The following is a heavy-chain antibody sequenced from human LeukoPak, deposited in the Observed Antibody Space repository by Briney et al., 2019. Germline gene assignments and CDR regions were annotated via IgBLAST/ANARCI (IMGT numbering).Heavy chain of an antibody. J-gene: IGHJ4*02. Sequence: SQTLSLTCAISGDSVSNNNVAWNWIRQSPSRGLEWLGRTYYRSKWYQEYAISVKSRITINPDTSKNQLSLRLNSVTPEDTAVYYCARYPGIPAASTAFDFWGRGTLVTVSS. V-gene: IGHV6-1*01. D-gene: IGHD6-25*01. CDR3: ARYPGIPAASTAFDF. CDR2: TYYRSKWYQ. CDR1: GDSVSNNNVA.